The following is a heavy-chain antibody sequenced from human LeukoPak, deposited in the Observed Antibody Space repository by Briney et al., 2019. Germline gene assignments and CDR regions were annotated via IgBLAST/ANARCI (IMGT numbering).Heavy chain of an antibody. CDR2: IKQDGSEK. D-gene: IGHD6-13*01. J-gene: IGHJ5*02. CDR1: GFTFSSYW. Sequence: GGSLRLSCAASGFTFSSYWMSWVRQAPGKGLEWVANIKQDGSEKYYVDSVKGRFTISGDNAKNSLYLQMNSLRAEDTAVYYCARAGLRIAAAGIGWFDPWGQGTLVTVSS. V-gene: IGHV3-7*01. CDR3: ARAGLRIAAAGIGWFDP.